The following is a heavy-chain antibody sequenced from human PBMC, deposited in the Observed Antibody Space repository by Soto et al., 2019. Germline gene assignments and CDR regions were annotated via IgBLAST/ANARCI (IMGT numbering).Heavy chain of an antibody. CDR3: AKDSGDDFWSGYQSP. CDR2: ISYDGSNK. D-gene: IGHD3-3*01. CDR1: GFTFSSYG. J-gene: IGHJ5*02. Sequence: QVQLVESGGGVVQPGRSLRLSCAASGFTFSSYGMHWVRQAPGKGLEWVAVISYDGSNKYYADSVKGRFTISRDNSKNTLYLQMNSLRAEDTAVYYCAKDSGDDFWSGYQSPWGQGTLVTVSS. V-gene: IGHV3-30*18.